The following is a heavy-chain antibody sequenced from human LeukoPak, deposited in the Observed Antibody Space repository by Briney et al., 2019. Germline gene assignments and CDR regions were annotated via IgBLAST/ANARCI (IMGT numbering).Heavy chain of an antibody. Sequence: GGSLRLSCAASGFTFSTYAMSWVRQAPGKGLEWVSVISGSGGSTYYADSVQGRFTISRDNSKSTLCLQMNSLRAEDTAVYYCAKQLGYCSDGSCYFPYWGQGTLVTVSS. J-gene: IGHJ4*02. CDR1: GFTFSTYA. CDR2: ISGSGGST. CDR3: AKQLGYCSDGSCYFPY. D-gene: IGHD2-15*01. V-gene: IGHV3-23*01.